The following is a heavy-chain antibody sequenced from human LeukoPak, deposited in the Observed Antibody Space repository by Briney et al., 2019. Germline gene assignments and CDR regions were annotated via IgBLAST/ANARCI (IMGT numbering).Heavy chain of an antibody. CDR1: GFTFSTYS. V-gene: IGHV3-48*01. CDR3: FVRRRSTHFDY. CDR2: ISSSSSTI. J-gene: IGHJ4*02. D-gene: IGHD2-2*01. Sequence: PGGSLRLSCAASGFTFSTYSMNWVRQAPGKGLEWVSYISSSSSTIYYADSVKGRFTISRDNAKNSLYLQMNSLRAEDTAVYYCFVRRRSTHFDYWGQGTLVTVSS.